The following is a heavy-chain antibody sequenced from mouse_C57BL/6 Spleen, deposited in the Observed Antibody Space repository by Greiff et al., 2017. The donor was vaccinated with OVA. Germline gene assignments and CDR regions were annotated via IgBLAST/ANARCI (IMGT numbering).Heavy chain of an antibody. CDR1: GYTFTDYN. D-gene: IGHD1-1*01. CDR3: AREDYSLGAMDY. J-gene: IGHJ4*01. V-gene: IGHV1-18*01. Sequence: DVQLQESGPELVKPGASVKIPCKASGYTFTDYNMAWVKQSHGKSLEWIGDINPNNGGTIYNQKFKGKATLTVDKSSSTAYMELRSLTSEDTAVYYCAREDYSLGAMDYWGQGTSVTVSS. CDR2: INPNNGGT.